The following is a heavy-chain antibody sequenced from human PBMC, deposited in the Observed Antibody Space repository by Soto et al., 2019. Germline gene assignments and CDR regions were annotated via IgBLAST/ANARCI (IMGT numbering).Heavy chain of an antibody. V-gene: IGHV3-30-3*02. CDR2: ISYDGSNK. D-gene: IGHD6-19*01. CDR1: GFTFSSYA. Sequence: GGSLRLSCAASGFTFSSYAMHWVRQAPGKGLEWVAVISYDGSNKYYADSVKGRFTISRDNSKNTLYLQMNSLRAEDTAVYYCAKIERAVAGYFDYWGQGTLVTVSS. CDR3: AKIERAVAGYFDY. J-gene: IGHJ4*02.